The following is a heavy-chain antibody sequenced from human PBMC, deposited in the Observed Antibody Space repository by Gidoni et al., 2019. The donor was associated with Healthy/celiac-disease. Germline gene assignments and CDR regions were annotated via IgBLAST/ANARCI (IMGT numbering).Heavy chain of an antibody. D-gene: IGHD3-22*01. Sequence: QVQLVESGGGVVQPGRSLRLSCAASGFTFSSYGMPWVRQAPGKGLEWVAVISYDGSNKYYADSVKGRFTISRDNSKNTLYLQMNSLRAEDTAVYYCAKDALDYYDSSGYYIWGMDVWGQGTTVTVSS. V-gene: IGHV3-30*18. CDR2: ISYDGSNK. J-gene: IGHJ6*02. CDR1: GFTFSSYG. CDR3: AKDALDYYDSSGYYIWGMDV.